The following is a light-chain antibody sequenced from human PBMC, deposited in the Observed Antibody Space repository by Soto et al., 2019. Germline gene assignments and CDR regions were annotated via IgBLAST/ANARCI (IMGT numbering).Light chain of an antibody. CDR3: QQYGSSPIT. CDR1: QSVTSNY. V-gene: IGKV3-20*01. CDR2: GAS. Sequence: EIVLTHSPGTLSLSPGERATLSWRASQSVTSNYLAWYQQKPGQAPRLXIYGASNRATGIPDRFSGSGSGTDLTLTISRLEPEDFEVYYCQQYGSSPITFGQGTRLEIK. J-gene: IGKJ5*01.